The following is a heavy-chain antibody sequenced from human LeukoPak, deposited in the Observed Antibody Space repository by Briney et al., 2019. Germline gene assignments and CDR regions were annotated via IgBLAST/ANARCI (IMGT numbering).Heavy chain of an antibody. D-gene: IGHD1-26*01. Sequence: GGSLRLSCAASGFTFSSYATSWVRQAPGKGLEWVSGITGSGGRTYYADSVKGRFTISRDNSKNTLYVQMNSLRAEDTAVYYCAKAGSYWDFDYWGQGTLVTVSS. CDR2: ITGSGGRT. CDR1: GFTFSSYA. J-gene: IGHJ4*02. CDR3: AKAGSYWDFDY. V-gene: IGHV3-23*01.